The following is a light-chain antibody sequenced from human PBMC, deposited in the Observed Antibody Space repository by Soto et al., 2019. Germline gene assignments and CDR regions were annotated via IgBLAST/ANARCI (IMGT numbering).Light chain of an antibody. Sequence: QSVLTQPASVCGSPGQSIAISCTGTTSDVGGFNYVSWYQQHPGEAPKVLVYEVTNRASGVSARFSGYKSGNTALLSSSGLQPEDEADYYCSSFTSRHTWVFGGGTKVTVL. CDR3: SSFTSRHTWV. J-gene: IGLJ3*02. CDR1: TSDVGGFNY. CDR2: EVT. V-gene: IGLV2-14*01.